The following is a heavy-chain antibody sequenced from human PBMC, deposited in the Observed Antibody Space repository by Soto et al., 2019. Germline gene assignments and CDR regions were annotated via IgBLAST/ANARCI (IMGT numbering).Heavy chain of an antibody. Sequence: SETLSLTCAVYGGSFSGYYWSWIRQPPGKGLEWIGEINHSGSTNYNPSLKSRVTISVDTSKNQLSLKLSSVTAADTAVYYCARRGYSYGYGMDVWGQGTLVT. J-gene: IGHJ6*02. CDR3: ARRGYSYGYGMDV. CDR2: INHSGST. D-gene: IGHD5-18*01. CDR1: GGSFSGYY. V-gene: IGHV4-34*01.